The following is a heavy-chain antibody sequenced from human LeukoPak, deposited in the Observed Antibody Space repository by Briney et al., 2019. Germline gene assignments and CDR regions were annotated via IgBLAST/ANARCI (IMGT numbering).Heavy chain of an antibody. CDR3: ARGGVRIPFYCSGGSCYPS. CDR1: GFTFSSYE. CDR2: ISSSGSTI. J-gene: IGHJ5*02. D-gene: IGHD2-15*01. Sequence: GGSLRLSCAASGFTFSSYEINWVRQAPGKGLEWVSYISSSGSTIYYADSVKGRFTISRDNAKNSLYLQMNSLRAEDTAVYYCARGGVRIPFYCSGGSCYPSWGQGTLVTVSS. V-gene: IGHV3-48*03.